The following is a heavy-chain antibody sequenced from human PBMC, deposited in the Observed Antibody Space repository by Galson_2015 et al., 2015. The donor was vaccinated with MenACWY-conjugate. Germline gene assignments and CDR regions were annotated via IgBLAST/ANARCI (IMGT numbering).Heavy chain of an antibody. CDR2: ISDRVGTT. Sequence: SLRLSCAVSGFTFSTYAMSWVRQAPGKGLEWVSSISDRVGTTYYPDSVKGRFTISRDNSKNTLYLQMNSLRAEDTAVYYCAKNDIVVVGAATGFRAFEIWGQGTMVTVSS. J-gene: IGHJ3*02. D-gene: IGHD2-15*01. CDR3: AKNDIVVVGAATGFRAFEI. CDR1: GFTFSTYA. V-gene: IGHV3-23*01.